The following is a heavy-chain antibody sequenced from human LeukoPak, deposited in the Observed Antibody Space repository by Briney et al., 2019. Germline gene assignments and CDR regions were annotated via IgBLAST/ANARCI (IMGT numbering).Heavy chain of an antibody. V-gene: IGHV3-48*01. Sequence: PGRSLRLSCAASGFTFSSYSMNWVRPAPGKGLEWGSYISSSSSTINYADSVKGRFTISRDNAKHSLYLQMNSLSAEDTAVYYCARVFPAEGSAFDIWGQGTMVTVSS. D-gene: IGHD2-21*01. CDR2: ISSSSSTI. CDR3: ARVFPAEGSAFDI. J-gene: IGHJ3*02. CDR1: GFTFSSYS.